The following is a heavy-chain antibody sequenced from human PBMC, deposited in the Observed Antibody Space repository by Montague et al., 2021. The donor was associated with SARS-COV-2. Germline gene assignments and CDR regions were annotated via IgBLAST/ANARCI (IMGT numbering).Heavy chain of an antibody. J-gene: IGHJ5*02. D-gene: IGHD1-26*01. CDR2: IYYSGST. Sequence: SETLSLTCSVSGDSISSYYYNWIRQTPGKGLEWIGSIYYSGSTYYNPSLKSRVTISVDTSKNQFSLKLSSVTAADTAVYYCARQGSGSYYNWFDPWGQGTLVTVSS. CDR3: ARQGSGSYYNWFDP. CDR1: GDSISSYY. V-gene: IGHV4-59*05.